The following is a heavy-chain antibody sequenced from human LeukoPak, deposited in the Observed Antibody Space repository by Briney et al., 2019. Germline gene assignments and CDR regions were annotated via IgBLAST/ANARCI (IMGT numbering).Heavy chain of an antibody. CDR3: ARDESSGSYGPNLDY. CDR1: VYRFTNYG. CDR2: ISTYNTNT. Sequence: ASVKVSCKASVYRFTNYGISWVRQAPGQGLQWMGWISTYNTNTNYAQKLQGRVTMTTDTSTSTAYMELRSLRSDDTAVYYCARDESSGSYGPNLDYWGQGTLVTVSS. D-gene: IGHD1-26*01. V-gene: IGHV1-18*01. J-gene: IGHJ4*02.